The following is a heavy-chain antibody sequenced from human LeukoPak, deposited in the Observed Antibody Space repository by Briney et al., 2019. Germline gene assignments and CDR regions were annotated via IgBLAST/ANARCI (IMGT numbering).Heavy chain of an antibody. CDR1: GFPFSSHW. Sequence: GGSLRLSCAASGFPFSSHWLNWVRQAPGKGLEWVANIKQDGSAKYYVDSVKGRFTISRDNAKNSLYLQMNSLRAEDTGVYYCAKDLVDYDILSGYSDYWGQGTLVTVSS. J-gene: IGHJ4*02. CDR2: IKQDGSAK. V-gene: IGHV3-7*01. D-gene: IGHD3-9*01. CDR3: AKDLVDYDILSGYSDY.